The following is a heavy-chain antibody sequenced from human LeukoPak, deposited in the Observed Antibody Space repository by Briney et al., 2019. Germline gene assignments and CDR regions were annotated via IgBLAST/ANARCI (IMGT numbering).Heavy chain of an antibody. CDR1: GGTFSSYA. V-gene: IGHV1-69*01. CDR3: ARPKRSITMVQRTYYGMDV. J-gene: IGHJ6*04. CDR2: IIPIFGTA. Sequence: SVKVSCKASGGTFSSYAISWVRQAPGQGLEWMGGIIPIFGTANYAQKFQGRVTITADESTSTAYMELSSLRSEDTAVDYCARPKRSITMVQRTYYGMDVWGKGTTVTVSS. D-gene: IGHD3-10*01.